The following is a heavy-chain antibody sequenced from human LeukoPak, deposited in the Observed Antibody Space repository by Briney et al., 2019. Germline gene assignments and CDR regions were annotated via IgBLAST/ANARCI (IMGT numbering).Heavy chain of an antibody. Sequence: SETLSLTCTVSGGSINSGDYYWSWIGQPPGKGLEWIGYIYYSGSTYYNPSLKSRVTISVDTSKNQFSLKLSSETAADTAVYYCARVPTIAAAPDDWGQGTLVTVSS. CDR2: IYYSGST. CDR1: GGSINSGDYY. D-gene: IGHD6-13*01. J-gene: IGHJ4*02. CDR3: ARVPTIAAAPDD. V-gene: IGHV4-30-4*01.